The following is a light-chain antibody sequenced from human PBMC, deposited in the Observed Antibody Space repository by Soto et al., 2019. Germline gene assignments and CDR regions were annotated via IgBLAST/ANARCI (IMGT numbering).Light chain of an antibody. CDR1: QDINTY. V-gene: IGKV1-33*01. CDR2: DAS. CDR3: QHYDNLLLT. J-gene: IGKJ4*01. Sequence: DIQMTQSPSSLSASVGDRVTITCQASQDINTYLNWYQQKPGKAPKLLIYDASKLETGVPSRFSGGGSGKDFTLTGTSLQPEDIATDFCQHYDNLLLTFGGGTKVEL.